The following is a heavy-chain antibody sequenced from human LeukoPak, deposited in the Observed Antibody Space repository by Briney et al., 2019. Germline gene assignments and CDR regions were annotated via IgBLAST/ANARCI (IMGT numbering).Heavy chain of an antibody. CDR1: GYSFTSYW. J-gene: IGHJ4*02. D-gene: IGHD3-22*01. Sequence: GESLKISCKGSGYSFTSYWIGWVRQMPGKGLEWMGIIYPGDSDTRYSPSFQGQVTISADKSISTAYLQWSSLKASDTAMYYCARLPYYYDSSSYGEDFDYWGQGTLVTVSS. CDR3: ARLPYYYDSSSYGEDFDY. CDR2: IYPGDSDT. V-gene: IGHV5-51*01.